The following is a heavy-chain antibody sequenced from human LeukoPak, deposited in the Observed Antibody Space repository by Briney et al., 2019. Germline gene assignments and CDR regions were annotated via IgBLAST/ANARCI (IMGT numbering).Heavy chain of an antibody. D-gene: IGHD2-21*01. CDR3: ARDLWYVTY. Sequence: GGSLRLSCAASGFTFTNYAMSWVRQAPGKGLEWVSAISSSGVSTYYANSVKGRFTISRDNAKNSMYLQMNSLRGEDTAIYYCARDLWYVTYWGQGSLVTVSS. J-gene: IGHJ4*02. CDR2: ISSSGVST. CDR1: GFTFTNYA. V-gene: IGHV3-23*01.